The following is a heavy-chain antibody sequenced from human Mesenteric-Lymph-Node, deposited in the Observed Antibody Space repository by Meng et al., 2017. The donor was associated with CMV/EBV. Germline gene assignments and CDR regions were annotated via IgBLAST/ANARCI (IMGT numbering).Heavy chain of an antibody. CDR3: ARSAWFGELFPYNWFDR. V-gene: IGHV4-39*01. CDR1: GGSISSNSYY. J-gene: IGHJ5*02. D-gene: IGHD3-10*01. CDR2: IYYSGNI. Sequence: SETLSLTCTVSGGSISSNSYYWGWIRQPPGKGLEWIGSIYYSGNIYYNPSLKSRVTISVDTSKNQFSLKLTSVTAADTAVYYCARSAWFGELFPYNWFDRWGQGTLVTVSS.